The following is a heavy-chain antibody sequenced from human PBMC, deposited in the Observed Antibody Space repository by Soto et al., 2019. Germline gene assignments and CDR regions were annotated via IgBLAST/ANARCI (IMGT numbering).Heavy chain of an antibody. CDR2: IYYSGCT. D-gene: IGHD3-3*01. CDR3: IFGVVIEGDPTDYYGMDV. Sequence: SETLSLTCTVSGGSISSGDYYWSWIRQPPGKGLEWIGYIYYSGCTYYNQSLKSRVTISVDTSKNQFSLKLSSVTAADTAVYYCIFGVVIEGDPTDYYGMDVWGQGTTVTVSS. V-gene: IGHV4-30-4*01. CDR1: GGSISSGDYY. J-gene: IGHJ6*02.